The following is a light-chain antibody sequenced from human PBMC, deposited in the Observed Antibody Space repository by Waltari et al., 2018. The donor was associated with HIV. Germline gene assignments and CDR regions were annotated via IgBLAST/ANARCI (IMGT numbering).Light chain of an antibody. CDR1: QNIDTW. J-gene: IGKJ2*01. CDR3: QQYSTHYG. CDR2: RAS. Sequence: DVQMTQSPSNLSASVGDTVLITCRASQNIDTWLAWYLQKPGRAPKLLLSRASILESGVSSRFSGSGSGTEFTLTIRSLQPDDIGTYYCQQYSTHYGFGQGTRVE. V-gene: IGKV1-5*03.